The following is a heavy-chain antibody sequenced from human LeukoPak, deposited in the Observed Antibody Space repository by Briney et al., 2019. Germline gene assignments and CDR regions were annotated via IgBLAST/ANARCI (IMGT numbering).Heavy chain of an antibody. V-gene: IGHV1-18*01. CDR3: ARAVDTAMVTEGDWFDP. CDR2: ISAYNGNT. J-gene: IGHJ5*02. Sequence: GASVKVSCKASGYTFTSYGISWVRQAPGQGLEWMGWISAYNGNTNYAQKLQGRVTITTDTSTSTAYMELRSLRSDDTAVYYCARAVDTAMVTEGDWFDPWGQGTLVTVSS. CDR1: GYTFTSYG. D-gene: IGHD5-18*01.